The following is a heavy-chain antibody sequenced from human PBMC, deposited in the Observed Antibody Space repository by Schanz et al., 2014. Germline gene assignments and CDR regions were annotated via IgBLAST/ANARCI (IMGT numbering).Heavy chain of an antibody. D-gene: IGHD6-13*01. V-gene: IGHV1-69*02. Sequence: VQLVQSGAEVKKPGSSMKVSCKASGGTFSTYPINWLRQAPGQGLEWMGRIIPVLAIADYAQKFQGRVTITADKSTFTAYMDVSSLRSEDTAVYYCASSGAGYSSSWDFDYWGQGTLVTVSS. CDR3: ASSGAGYSSSWDFDY. J-gene: IGHJ4*02. CDR2: IIPVLAIA. CDR1: GGTFSTYP.